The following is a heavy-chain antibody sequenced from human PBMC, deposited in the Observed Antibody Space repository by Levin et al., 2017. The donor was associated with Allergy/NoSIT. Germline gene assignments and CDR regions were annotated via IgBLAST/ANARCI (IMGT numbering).Heavy chain of an antibody. Sequence: LSGGSLRLSCAASGFTFNNYAMHWVRQAPGEGLEWVALISYDGSHKSYADSVKGRFTISTDNSQTTLYLQMNSLRPDDTAVYYCARGLPRYTTSWFDYWGQGTLVTVSS. D-gene: IGHD6-13*01. CDR3: ARGLPRYTTSWFDY. V-gene: IGHV3-30*04. J-gene: IGHJ4*02. CDR1: GFTFNNYA. CDR2: ISYDGSHK.